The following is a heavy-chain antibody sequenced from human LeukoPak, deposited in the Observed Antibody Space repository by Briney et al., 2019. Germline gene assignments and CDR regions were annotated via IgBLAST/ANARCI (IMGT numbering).Heavy chain of an antibody. J-gene: IGHJ4*02. CDR3: ATAGVGSRGYGDLDY. Sequence: WGSLRLSCAASGFTFSTYALSWVRQAPGKGLEWVSGISGSGVSTFYADSVKGRFTISRDNSKNTLYLQMNSLRAEDTAVYYCATAGVGSRGYGDLDYWGQGTLVTVSS. CDR2: ISGSGVST. D-gene: IGHD3-22*01. V-gene: IGHV3-23*01. CDR1: GFTFSTYA.